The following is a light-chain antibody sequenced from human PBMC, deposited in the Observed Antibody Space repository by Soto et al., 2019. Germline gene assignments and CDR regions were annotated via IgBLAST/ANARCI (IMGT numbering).Light chain of an antibody. CDR1: SSNIGAGYD. CDR2: GNS. Sequence: QSVLTQPPSVSGSPGQSVTISCTWISSNIGAGYDVHWYQQLPGTAPKLLIYGNSNRPSGVPDRFSGSKSGTSASLAITGLQAEDEADYYCQSYDSSLRVFGTGTKVTVL. CDR3: QSYDSSLRV. J-gene: IGLJ1*01. V-gene: IGLV1-40*01.